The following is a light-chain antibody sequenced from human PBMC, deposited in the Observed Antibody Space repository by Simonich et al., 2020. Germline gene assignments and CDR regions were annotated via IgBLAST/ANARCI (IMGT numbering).Light chain of an antibody. CDR3: QQYYSTPWT. CDR1: PSVLYSSNNKNY. V-gene: IGKV4-1*01. Sequence: DIVMTQSPDSLAVSLGERATINGKSSPSVLYSSNNKNYVAWYHQKPGPPPKRLIYCGATRESGVPDRFSGSGSGTDFTLTISSRQAEDVAVYYCQQYYSTPWTFGQGTKVEIK. J-gene: IGKJ1*01. CDR2: CGA.